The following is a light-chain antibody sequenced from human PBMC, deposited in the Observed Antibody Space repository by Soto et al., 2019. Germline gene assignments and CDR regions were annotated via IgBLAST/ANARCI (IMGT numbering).Light chain of an antibody. CDR3: QQRGNWPPT. CDR2: DAF. CDR1: QSVRSY. Sequence: EIVLTQSPATLSLSPGERATLSCRASQSVRSYLAWYQQKPGQTPRLLIYDAFNRATGIPARFSGSGSWTDFTLTISSLEPEDFAVYYCQQRGNWPPTFGPGTKVDI. V-gene: IGKV3-11*01. J-gene: IGKJ3*01.